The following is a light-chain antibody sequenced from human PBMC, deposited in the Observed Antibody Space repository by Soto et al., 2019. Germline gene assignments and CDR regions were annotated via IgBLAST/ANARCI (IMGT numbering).Light chain of an antibody. CDR1: QSVSSTY. J-gene: IGKJ2*01. CDR3: QQYGTSYT. V-gene: IGKV3-20*01. CDR2: GAS. Sequence: EIVLTQSPCTLALSPGERATLSCRASQSVSSTYLAWYQQKPGQAPRLLIYGASNRATGIPDRFSGSGSGTDFTLTISRLEPEDFAVYYCQQYGTSYTFGQGTK.